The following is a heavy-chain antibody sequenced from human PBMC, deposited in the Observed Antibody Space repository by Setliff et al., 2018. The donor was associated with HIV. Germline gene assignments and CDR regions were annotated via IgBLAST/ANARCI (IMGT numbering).Heavy chain of an antibody. Sequence: SETLSLTCTVSGGSISEYYWSWIRQPPGKGLEWIGYIDYTGSTTYNPSLNSRVTISVDTSKNQFSLKLSSVTAADTAVYYCGRQVPVPGVAVTPIDYWGQGTLVTVSS. J-gene: IGHJ4*02. CDR2: IDYTGST. D-gene: IGHD3-22*01. CDR3: GRQVPVPGVAVTPIDY. V-gene: IGHV4-59*08. CDR1: GGSISEYY.